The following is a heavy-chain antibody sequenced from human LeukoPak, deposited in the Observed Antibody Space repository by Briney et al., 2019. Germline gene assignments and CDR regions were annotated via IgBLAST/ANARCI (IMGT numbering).Heavy chain of an antibody. CDR2: INFDGSTT. CDR3: ARWAFDI. J-gene: IGHJ3*02. V-gene: IGHV3-74*01. CDR1: GFTFSSYW. Sequence: PGGSLRLSCAASGFTFSSYWMHWVRQAPGKGLVWVSRINFDGSTTNYADSVKGRFTISRDNAKNTLYLQMNSLRTEDTAVYYCARWAFDIWGQGTMVTVSS.